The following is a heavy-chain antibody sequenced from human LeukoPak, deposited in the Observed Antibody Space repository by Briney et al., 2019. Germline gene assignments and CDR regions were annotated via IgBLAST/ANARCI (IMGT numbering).Heavy chain of an antibody. CDR1: GGTFSSYA. J-gene: IGHJ4*02. V-gene: IGHV1-69*13. CDR3: AREAAEPYCSGGSCWMDDY. Sequence: SVKVSCKASGGTFSSYAISWVRQAPGQGLEWMGGIIPSFGTANYAQKFQGRVTITADESTSTAYMELSSLRSEDTAVYYCAREAAEPYCSGGSCWMDDYWGQGTLVTVSS. D-gene: IGHD2-15*01. CDR2: IIPSFGTA.